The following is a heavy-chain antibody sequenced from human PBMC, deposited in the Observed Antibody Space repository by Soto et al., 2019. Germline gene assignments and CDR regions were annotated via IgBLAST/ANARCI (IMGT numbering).Heavy chain of an antibody. V-gene: IGHV4-61*01. CDR3: ARGSGSYYAY. J-gene: IGHJ4*02. CDR2: ISYSGST. Sequence: QVQLQESGPGLVKPSETLSLTCTVSGASVSSGNYYWSWILQPPGKGLECIGYISYSGSTNYNPSLKSRVTISIDTSKNQFSVKLSSVTAADTAVYYCARGSGSYYAYWGQGTLVTVSS. CDR1: GASVSSGNYY. D-gene: IGHD1-26*01.